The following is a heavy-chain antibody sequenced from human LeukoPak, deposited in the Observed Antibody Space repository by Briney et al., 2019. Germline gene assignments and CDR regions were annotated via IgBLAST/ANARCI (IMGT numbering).Heavy chain of an antibody. CDR2: ISGSDNTI. CDR1: GFTFSDYY. D-gene: IGHD4/OR15-4a*01. J-gene: IGHJ4*02. Sequence: KPAGSLRLSCAASGFTFSDYYMSWIRRAPGKGLEWLSYISGSDNTIYYADSVKGRFTISRDNAKNSLYLQMSSLRAEDTAVYYCARGNEYGDFWGQGTLVTVSS. V-gene: IGHV3-11*01. CDR3: ARGNEYGDF.